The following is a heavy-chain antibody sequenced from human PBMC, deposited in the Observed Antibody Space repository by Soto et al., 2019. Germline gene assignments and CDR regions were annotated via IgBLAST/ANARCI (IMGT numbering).Heavy chain of an antibody. CDR2: IYYSGST. Sequence: PSETLSRTCTVSGGSVSSGSYYWSWIRQPPGKGLEWIGYIYYSGSTNYNPSLKSRVTISVDTSKNQFSLKLSSVTAADTAVYYCARVRWELRYYYYGMDVWGQGTTVTVSS. CDR1: GGSVSSGSYY. CDR3: ARVRWELRYYYYGMDV. V-gene: IGHV4-61*01. J-gene: IGHJ6*02. D-gene: IGHD1-26*01.